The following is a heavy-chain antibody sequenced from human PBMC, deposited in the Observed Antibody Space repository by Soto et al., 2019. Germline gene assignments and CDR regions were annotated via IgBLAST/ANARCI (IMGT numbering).Heavy chain of an antibody. CDR2: IYYSGST. CDR3: ARSGPGRFDY. V-gene: IGHV4-31*03. J-gene: IGHJ4*02. CDR1: GGSISSGGYY. Sequence: PSETLSLTCTVSGGSISSGGYYWSWIRQHPGKGLEWIGYIYYSGSTYYNPSLKSRVTISVDTSKNQFSLKLSSVTAADTAVYYCARSGPGRFDYWGQGTLVTVSS. D-gene: IGHD6-25*01.